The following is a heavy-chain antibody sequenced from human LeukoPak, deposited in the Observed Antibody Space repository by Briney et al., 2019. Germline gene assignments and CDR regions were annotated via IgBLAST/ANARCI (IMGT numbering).Heavy chain of an antibody. J-gene: IGHJ4*02. CDR3: ARDLIIAAAESRFDY. D-gene: IGHD6-13*01. V-gene: IGHV3-30-3*01. Sequence: GGSLRLSCAASGFTFSSYAMHWVRQAPGKGLEWVAVISYDGSNKYYADSVKGRFTISRDNSKNTLYLQMNSLRAEDTAVYYCARDLIIAAAESRFDYWGQGTLVTVSS. CDR1: GFTFSSYA. CDR2: ISYDGSNK.